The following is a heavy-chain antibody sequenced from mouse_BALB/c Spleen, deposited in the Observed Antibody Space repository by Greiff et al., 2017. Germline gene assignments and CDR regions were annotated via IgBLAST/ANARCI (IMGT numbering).Heavy chain of an antibody. D-gene: IGHD1-1*01. CDR3: ARDYYGSSSFAY. J-gene: IGHJ3*01. CDR1: GFTFSSFG. V-gene: IGHV5-17*02. CDR2: ISSGSSTI. Sequence: EVQLVESGGGLVQPGGSRKLSCAASGFTFSSFGMHWVRQAPEKGLEWVAYISSGSSTIYYADTVKGRFPISRDNPKNTLFLQMTSLRSEDTAMYYCARDYYGSSSFAYWGQGTLVTVSA.